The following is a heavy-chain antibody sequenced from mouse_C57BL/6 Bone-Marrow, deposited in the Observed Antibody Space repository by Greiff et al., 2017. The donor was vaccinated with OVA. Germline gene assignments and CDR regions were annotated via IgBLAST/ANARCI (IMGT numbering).Heavy chain of an antibody. V-gene: IGHV3-6*01. J-gene: IGHJ3*01. CDR3: ARDSSYFAY. CDR1: GYSITSGYY. Sequence: EVQLQESGPGLVKPSQSLSLTCSVTGYSITSGYYWNWIRQFPGNKLEWMGYISYDGSNNYNPSLKNRISITRDTSKNQFFLKLNSVTTEDTATYYCARDSSYFAYWGQGTLVTVSA. D-gene: IGHD1-1*01. CDR2: ISYDGSN.